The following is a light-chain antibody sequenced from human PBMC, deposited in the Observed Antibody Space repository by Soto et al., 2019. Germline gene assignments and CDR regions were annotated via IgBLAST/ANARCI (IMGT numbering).Light chain of an antibody. J-gene: IGLJ6*01. CDR2: DNS. CDR1: NSNIENNF. Sequence: QSALSQPPSLSAAPGQKVTISCYGSNSNIENNFVSWFRQFPGAAPDLLIFDNSNRPSGIPDRFSGSKSGSSATLAISGLQAGDEAHYYCGTWDSSLSAVVFGTGTKV. V-gene: IGLV1-51*01. CDR3: GTWDSSLSAVV.